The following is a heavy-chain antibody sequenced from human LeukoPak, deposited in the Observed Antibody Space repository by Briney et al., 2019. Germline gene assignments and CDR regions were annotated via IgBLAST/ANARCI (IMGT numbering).Heavy chain of an antibody. CDR3: AKDLGEQWPPLDY. V-gene: IGHV3-23*01. CDR2: ISGSGGST. CDR1: GFTFSSYA. J-gene: IGHJ4*02. D-gene: IGHD6-19*01. Sequence: PGGSLRLSCAASGFTFSSYAMSWVRQAPGKGLEWVSAISGSGGSTYYAASVKGRFTISRDNSKNTLYLQMNSMRAEDTAVYYCAKDLGEQWPPLDYWGQGTLVTVSS.